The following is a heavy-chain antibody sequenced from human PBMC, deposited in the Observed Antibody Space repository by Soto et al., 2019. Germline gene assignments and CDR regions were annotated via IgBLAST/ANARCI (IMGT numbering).Heavy chain of an antibody. Sequence: HSYTVFDGNSIGLGYYCIWIHQPPGKGLEWIGYIYYSGSTYYNPSLKSRVTISVDTSKNQCSLKLSSVTAADTAVYYCARSHIVPRLFMYPYDYWGQGTLVTVSS. CDR1: DGNSIGLGYY. D-gene: IGHD5-12*01. J-gene: IGHJ4*02. V-gene: IGHV4-30-4*08. CDR2: IYYSGST. CDR3: ARSHIVPRLFMYPYDY.